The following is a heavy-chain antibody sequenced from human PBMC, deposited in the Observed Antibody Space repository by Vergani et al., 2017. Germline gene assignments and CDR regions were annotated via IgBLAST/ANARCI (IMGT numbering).Heavy chain of an antibody. CDR2: IIPIFGTA. J-gene: IGHJ5*02. CDR1: GGTLNNYA. CDR3: ARGEAVASHPRGWFDP. V-gene: IGHV1-69*13. D-gene: IGHD6-19*01. Sequence: QVQLVQSGAEVKKPGSSVKVSCKASGGTLNNYAINWVRQAPGQGLEWMGRIIPIFGTANYAQRFQGRVTITADESTNTVYMDLSSLRSEDTAVYYCARGEAVASHPRGWFDPWGQGTLVTVSS.